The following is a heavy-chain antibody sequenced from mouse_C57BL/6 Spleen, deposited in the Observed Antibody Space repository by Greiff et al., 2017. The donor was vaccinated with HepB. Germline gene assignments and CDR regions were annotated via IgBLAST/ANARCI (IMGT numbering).Heavy chain of an antibody. D-gene: IGHD1-1*01. J-gene: IGHJ4*01. Sequence: VQLQQSGPELVKPGASVKISCKASGYTFTDYYMNWVKQSHGKSLEWIGDINPNNGGTSYNQKFKGKATLTVDKSSSTAYMELRSLTSEDSAVYYCARSDYGSSYSYYAMDYWGQGTSVTVSS. CDR3: ARSDYGSSYSYYAMDY. CDR2: INPNNGGT. V-gene: IGHV1-26*01. CDR1: GYTFTDYY.